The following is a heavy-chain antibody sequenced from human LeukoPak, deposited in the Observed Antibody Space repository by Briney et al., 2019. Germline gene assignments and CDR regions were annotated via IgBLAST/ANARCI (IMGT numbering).Heavy chain of an antibody. CDR2: IRYDGSNK. V-gene: IGHV3-30*02. D-gene: IGHD1-26*01. Sequence: GGSLRLSCAASRFTFSSYGMHWVRQAPGKGLEWVAFIRYDGSNKYYADSVKGRFTISRDNSKNTLYLQMNSLRAEDTAVYYCAKLVSGSYLDYWGQGTLVTVSS. CDR1: RFTFSSYG. CDR3: AKLVSGSYLDY. J-gene: IGHJ4*02.